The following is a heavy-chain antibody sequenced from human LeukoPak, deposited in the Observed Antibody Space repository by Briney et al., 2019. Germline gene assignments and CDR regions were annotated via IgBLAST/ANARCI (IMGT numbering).Heavy chain of an antibody. J-gene: IGHJ4*02. D-gene: IGHD3-16*01. CDR2: MNPNSGIT. CDR1: GYTFTSYD. V-gene: IGHV1-8*03. CDR3: ARTREGVWGSYSP. Sequence: GASVKVSCKASGYTFTSYDINWVRQATGQGLEWMGWMNPNSGITGYAQKFQGRVTITRNTSISTAYMELSSLRSNDTAVYYCARTREGVWGSYSPWGQGTLVTVSS.